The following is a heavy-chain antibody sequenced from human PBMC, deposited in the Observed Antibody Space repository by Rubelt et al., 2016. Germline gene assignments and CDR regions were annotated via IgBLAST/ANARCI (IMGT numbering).Heavy chain of an antibody. D-gene: IGHD3-3*01. Sequence: QVQLVQSGAEVKKPGASVKVSCKASGYTFTSYAMHWVRQAPGQRLEWMGWINAGTGNTKYSQKFRGRVTITRCTPARTAYMELSSLRSEDTAVYYCARDWTPYSLEWLPNWFDPWGQGTLVTVSS. J-gene: IGHJ5*02. V-gene: IGHV1-3*01. CDR1: GYTFTSYA. CDR2: INAGTGNT. CDR3: ARDWTPYSLEWLPNWFDP.